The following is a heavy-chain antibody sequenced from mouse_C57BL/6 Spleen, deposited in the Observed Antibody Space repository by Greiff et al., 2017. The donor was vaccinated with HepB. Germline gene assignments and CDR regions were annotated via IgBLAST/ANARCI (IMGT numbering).Heavy chain of an antibody. V-gene: IGHV14-4*01. CDR1: GFNIKDDY. J-gene: IGHJ3*01. Sequence: EVQLVESGAELVRPGASVKLSCTASGFNIKDDYMHWVKQRPEQGLEWIGWIDPENGDTEYASKFQGKATITADTSSNTAYLQLSSLTSEDTAVYYCTTGSSGPATYWGQGTLVTVSA. D-gene: IGHD3-2*02. CDR2: IDPENGDT. CDR3: TTGSSGPATY.